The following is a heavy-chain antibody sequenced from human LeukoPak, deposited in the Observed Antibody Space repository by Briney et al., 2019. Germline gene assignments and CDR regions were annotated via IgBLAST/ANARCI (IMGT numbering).Heavy chain of an antibody. CDR3: ARLWGGIVAADDAFDI. D-gene: IGHD1-26*01. CDR2: THPGDSDT. CDR1: GYNFAQYR. V-gene: IGHV5-51*01. Sequence: GESLKISCKGSGYNFAQYRIGWVRQMPGKGLEWMGITHPGDSDTIYGPSFQGQATMSADKSISTAYLQWSSLKASDTAMYYCARLWGGIVAADDAFDIWGQGTMVTVSS. J-gene: IGHJ3*02.